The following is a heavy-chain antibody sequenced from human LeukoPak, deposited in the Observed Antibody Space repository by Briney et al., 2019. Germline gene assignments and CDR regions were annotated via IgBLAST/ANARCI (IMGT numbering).Heavy chain of an antibody. Sequence: KPSETLSLTCTVSGGSISSSSYYWGWTRQPPGKGLEWIGSIYYSGSTYYNPSLKSRITISVDTSKNQFSLNLSSVTAADTAVYYCARQGGTGKGDWGQGTLVTVSS. CDR1: GGSISSSSYY. V-gene: IGHV4-39*01. CDR3: ARQGGTGKGD. D-gene: IGHD7-27*01. CDR2: IYYSGST. J-gene: IGHJ4*02.